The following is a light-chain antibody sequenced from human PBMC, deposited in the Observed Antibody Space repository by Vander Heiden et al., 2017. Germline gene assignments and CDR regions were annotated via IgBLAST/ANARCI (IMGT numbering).Light chain of an antibody. V-gene: IGLV1-40*01. CDR1: ISNIGAGDV. J-gene: IGLJ1*01. CDR2: GNS. Sequence: QSVLTQPPSVPRAPGQRVTISCTGSISNIGAGDVVHWYQQLPGTAPKLLIYGNSNRPSGVPDRFSGSKSGTSASLAITGLQAEDEAGYYCQSYDSSLSGLYVFGTGTKVTVL. CDR3: QSYDSSLSGLYV.